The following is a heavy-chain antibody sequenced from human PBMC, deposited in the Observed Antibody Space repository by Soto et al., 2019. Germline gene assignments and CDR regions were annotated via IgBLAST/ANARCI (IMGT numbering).Heavy chain of an antibody. CDR2: IKQDGSEK. V-gene: IGHV3-7*01. D-gene: IGHD6-19*01. J-gene: IGHJ6*03. CDR3: ARAPTSSGWPNFLYYYYMDV. CDR1: GFTFSSYW. Sequence: PGGSLRLSCAASGFTFSSYWMSWVRQAPGKGLEWVANIKQDGSEKYYVDSVKGRFTISRDNAKNSLYLQMNSLRAEDTAVYYCARAPTSSGWPNFLYYYYMDVWGKGTTVTV.